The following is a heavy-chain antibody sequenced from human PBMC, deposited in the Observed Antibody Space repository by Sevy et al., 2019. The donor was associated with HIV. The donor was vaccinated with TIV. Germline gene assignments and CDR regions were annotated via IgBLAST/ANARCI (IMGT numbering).Heavy chain of an antibody. CDR2: ISPFNGDT. CDR3: ARAYCSGGSCYSLAY. D-gene: IGHD2-15*01. J-gene: IGHJ4*02. Sequence: ASVKVSCKTSGYTFTSYRIYWVRQAPGQGLEWMGWISPFNGDTNYAQILQGRVTMITDTSTNTAYMEMRSLRSDETAVYYCARAYCSGGSCYSLAYWGQGTLVTVSS. V-gene: IGHV1-18*01. CDR1: GYTFTSYR.